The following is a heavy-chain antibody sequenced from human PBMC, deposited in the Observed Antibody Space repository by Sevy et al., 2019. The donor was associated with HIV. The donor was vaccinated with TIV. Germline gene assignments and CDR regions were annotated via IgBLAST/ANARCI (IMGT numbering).Heavy chain of an antibody. V-gene: IGHV1-69*13. J-gene: IGHJ4*02. CDR1: GGTFSSYG. CDR3: ARGGGNGWYYFDY. CDR2: IIPILGTV. D-gene: IGHD6-19*01. Sequence: ASVKVSCKASGGTFSSYGISWVRQAPGQGLEWMGGIIPILGTVNYAQKFQGTVTITADESTKKAYMELRSLGSEDTAVYYCARGGGNGWYYFDYWGQETLVTVSS.